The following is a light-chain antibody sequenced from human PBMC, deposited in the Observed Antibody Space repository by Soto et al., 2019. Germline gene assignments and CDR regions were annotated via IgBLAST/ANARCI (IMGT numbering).Light chain of an antibody. CDR3: QQYNKWPLT. Sequence: EVVMTQSPATLSVSRGDGAALSCRASQGVGSNLAWYQQKPGQAPRLLVYGASTSATGVPARFSGSGSGTEFTLTISSLGSEDFAVYYCQQYNKWPLTFGQGTKVEIK. CDR1: QGVGSN. CDR2: GAS. V-gene: IGKV3-15*01. J-gene: IGKJ1*01.